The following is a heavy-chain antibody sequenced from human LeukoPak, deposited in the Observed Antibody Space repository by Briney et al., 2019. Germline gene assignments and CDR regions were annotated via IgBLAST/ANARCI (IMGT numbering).Heavy chain of an antibody. V-gene: IGHV1-3*01. Sequence: GGSVKVSCKASGYTFTSYAMHWVRQAPGQRLEWMGWINAGNGNTKYSQKFQGRVTITRDTSASTAYMELSSLRSEDTAVYYCARDRPKGGDFDYWGQGTLVTVSS. CDR3: ARDRPKGGDFDY. CDR1: GYTFTSYA. J-gene: IGHJ4*02. CDR2: INAGNGNT.